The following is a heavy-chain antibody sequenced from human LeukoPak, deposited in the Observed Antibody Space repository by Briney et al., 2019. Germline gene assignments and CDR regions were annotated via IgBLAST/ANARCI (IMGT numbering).Heavy chain of an antibody. CDR1: GGSISSGGYY. V-gene: IGHV4-30-2*01. CDR3: ARDRKPYYFDY. Sequence: TASETLSLTCTVSGGSISSGGYYWSWIRQPPGKGLEWIGYIYHSGSTYYNPSLKSRVTISVDRSKNQFSLKLSSVTAADTAVYYCARDRKPYYFDYWGQGTLVTVSS. CDR2: IYHSGST. J-gene: IGHJ4*02.